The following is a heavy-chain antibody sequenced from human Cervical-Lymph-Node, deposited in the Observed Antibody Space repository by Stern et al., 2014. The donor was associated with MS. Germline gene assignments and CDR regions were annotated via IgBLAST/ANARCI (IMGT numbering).Heavy chain of an antibody. CDR1: GYTFANCY. CDR2: INPSSGST. J-gene: IGHJ6*02. CDR3: AREVAGHRLGMMDV. V-gene: IGHV1-46*01. Sequence: QVQLMQSGAEVNNPGASEKVACKASGYTFANCYMHCVRQAPGQGLERMGRINPSSGSTSYAQKFQGRVTMTRDTSTSTVYMELSSLRSEDTAVYYCAREVAGHRLGMMDVWGQGTTVTVSS. D-gene: IGHD6-19*01.